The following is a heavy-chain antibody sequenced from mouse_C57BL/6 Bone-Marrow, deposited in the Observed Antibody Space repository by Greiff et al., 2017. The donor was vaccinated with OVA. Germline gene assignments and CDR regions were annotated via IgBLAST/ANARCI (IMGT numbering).Heavy chain of an antibody. CDR1: GFTFSDYG. CDR3: ARNWAPWFAY. D-gene: IGHD4-1*01. Sequence: EVKLMESGGGLVKPGGSLKLSCAASGFTFSDYGMHWVRQAPEQGLEWVAYISSGSSTIYYADTVKGRFTISRDNAKNTLFLQMTSLRSEDTAMYYCARNWAPWFAYWGQGTLVTVSA. V-gene: IGHV5-17*01. J-gene: IGHJ3*01. CDR2: ISSGSSTI.